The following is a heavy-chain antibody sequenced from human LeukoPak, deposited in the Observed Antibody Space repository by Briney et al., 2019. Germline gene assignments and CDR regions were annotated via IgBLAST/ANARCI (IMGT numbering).Heavy chain of an antibody. V-gene: IGHV3-30*04. CDR3: ARPLGKQQLVLVEYGAPMYAFDI. CDR1: GFTFSSYA. D-gene: IGHD6-13*01. Sequence: GRSLRLSCAASGFTFSSYAMHWVRQAPGKGLEWVAVISYDGSNKYYADSVKGRFTISRDNSKNTLYLQMNSLRAEDTAVYYCARPLGKQQLVLVEYGAPMYAFDIWGQGTMVTVSS. J-gene: IGHJ3*02. CDR2: ISYDGSNK.